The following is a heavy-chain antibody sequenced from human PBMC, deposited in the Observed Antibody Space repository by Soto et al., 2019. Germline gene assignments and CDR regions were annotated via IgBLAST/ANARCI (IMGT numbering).Heavy chain of an antibody. CDR3: ARDSFADWFDP. CDR1: GGSISSGDYY. Sequence: SETLSLTCTVSGGSISSGDYYWSWIRQPPGKGLEWIGYIYYSGSTYYNPSLKSRVTISVDTSKNQFSLKLSSVTAADTAVYYCARDSFADWFDPWGQGTLVTVSS. CDR2: IYYSGST. J-gene: IGHJ5*02. V-gene: IGHV4-30-4*01.